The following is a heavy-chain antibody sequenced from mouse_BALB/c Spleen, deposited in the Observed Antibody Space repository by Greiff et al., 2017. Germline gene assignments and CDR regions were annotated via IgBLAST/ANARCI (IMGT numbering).Heavy chain of an antibody. CDR1: GFSLTSYG. V-gene: IGHV2-2*02. J-gene: IGHJ3*01. D-gene: IGHD1-1*01. CDR3: ARGTYGSSYGFAY. Sequence: VQLQESGPGLVQPSQSLSITCTVSGFSLTSYGVHWVRQSPGKGLEWLGVIWSGGSTDYNAAFISRLSISKDNSKSQVFFKMNSLQANDTAIYYCARGTYGSSYGFAYWGQGTLVTVSA. CDR2: IWSGGST.